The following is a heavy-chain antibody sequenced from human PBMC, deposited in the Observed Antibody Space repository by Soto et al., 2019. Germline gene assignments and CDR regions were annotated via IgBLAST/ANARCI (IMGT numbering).Heavy chain of an antibody. Sequence: GGSLGLSCSVAGLTLSAYTFNCGSQAPGKGLEWISFINPGTTTRHYADSVKGRFTISRDNAKNSLYLQMNSLRAEDTAVYYCAREGGVGYSYDLNAFDIWGQGTMVTVSS. CDR2: INPGTTTR. J-gene: IGHJ3*02. CDR1: GLTLSAYT. D-gene: IGHD5-18*01. CDR3: AREGGVGYSYDLNAFDI. V-gene: IGHV3-48*04.